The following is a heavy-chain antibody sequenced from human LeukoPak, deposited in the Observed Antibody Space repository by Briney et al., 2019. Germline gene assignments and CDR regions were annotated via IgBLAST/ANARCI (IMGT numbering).Heavy chain of an antibody. CDR3: ARNGARYYYGMDV. Sequence: SETLSLTCTVSGGSISSYYWSWIRQHPGKGLEWIGYIYYSGSTNYNPSLKSRVTISVDTSKNQFSLKLSSVTAADTAVYYCARNGARYYYGMDVWGQGTTVTVSS. J-gene: IGHJ6*02. CDR2: IYYSGST. V-gene: IGHV4-59*01. CDR1: GGSISSYY. D-gene: IGHD2-8*01.